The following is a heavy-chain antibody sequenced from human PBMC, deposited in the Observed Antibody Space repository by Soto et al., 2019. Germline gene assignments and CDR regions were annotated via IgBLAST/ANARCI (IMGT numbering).Heavy chain of an antibody. V-gene: IGHV4-39*07. Sequence: SETLSLTCTVSGGSISSSSYYWGWIRQPPGKGLEWIGSIYYSGSTYYNPSLKSRVTISVDTSKNHFSLKLSSVTATDTAVYYCARAYGDYVFDFWGQGTLVTVSS. D-gene: IGHD4-17*01. CDR2: IYYSGST. CDR1: GGSISSSSYY. J-gene: IGHJ4*02. CDR3: ARAYGDYVFDF.